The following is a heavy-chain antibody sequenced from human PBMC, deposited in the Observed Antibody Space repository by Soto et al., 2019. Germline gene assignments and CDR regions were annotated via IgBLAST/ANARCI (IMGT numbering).Heavy chain of an antibody. V-gene: IGHV1-18*04. CDR3: AKSSSPYGMDV. D-gene: IGHD6-13*01. Sequence: ASVKVSCKASGYTFTSYVISWVRQAPGQGLEWMGWISTYNGNTNYAQKFQGRVTMIRDTSTSTASMELKSLRSDDTAIYYCAKSSSPYGMDVWGQGTTVTVSS. CDR2: ISTYNGNT. J-gene: IGHJ6*02. CDR1: GYTFTSYV.